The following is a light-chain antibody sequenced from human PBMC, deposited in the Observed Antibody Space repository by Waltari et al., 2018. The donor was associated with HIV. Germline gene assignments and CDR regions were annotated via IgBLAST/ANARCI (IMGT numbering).Light chain of an antibody. J-gene: IGLJ1*01. V-gene: IGLV2-14*01. Sequence: QSALTQPASVSGSPGQSITISCTGTSSDVGGSNYVPWYQHPPGKAPKLMIYEVSNRPSGVSKRFSGSKSGNTASLSISGLQAEDEADYYCSSYTSSTNLLFVFGTGTKVTVL. CDR2: EVS. CDR3: SSYTSSTNLLFV. CDR1: SSDVGGSNY.